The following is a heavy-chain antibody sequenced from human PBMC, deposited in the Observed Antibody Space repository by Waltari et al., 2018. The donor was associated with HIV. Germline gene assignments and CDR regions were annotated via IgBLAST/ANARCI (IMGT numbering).Heavy chain of an antibody. CDR1: GGSFSGYY. J-gene: IGHJ4*02. Sequence: QVQLQQWGAGLLKPSETLSLTCAVYGGSFSGYYWSWIRQPPGKGLEWIGEINHSGSTNYNPALKSRVTISVDTSKNQFSLKLSSVTAAETAVYYCARASSSSWRYLDYWGQGTLVTVSS. CDR2: INHSGST. V-gene: IGHV4-34*01. D-gene: IGHD6-13*01. CDR3: ARASSSSWRYLDY.